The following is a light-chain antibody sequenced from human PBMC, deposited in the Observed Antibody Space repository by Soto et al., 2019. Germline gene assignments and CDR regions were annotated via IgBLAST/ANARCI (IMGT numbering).Light chain of an antibody. V-gene: IGKV1-5*03. Sequence: DIQMTQSPSTLSASVGDRVTITCRASQIISNWLAWYQQKPGKAPKVLIYKSSSLETGVPSRFSGSGSGTEFTLIISSLQPDDFATYYCLQSNSYPFTFGPGTKVHIK. CDR2: KSS. CDR3: LQSNSYPFT. J-gene: IGKJ3*01. CDR1: QIISNW.